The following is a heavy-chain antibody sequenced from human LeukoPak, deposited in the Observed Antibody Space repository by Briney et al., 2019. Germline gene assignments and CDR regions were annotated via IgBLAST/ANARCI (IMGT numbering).Heavy chain of an antibody. CDR1: SGSISSYY. D-gene: IGHD3-3*01. Sequence: KPSETLSLTCTVSSGSISSYYWSWIRQPPGKGLEWIGYIYYSGSTNYNPSLKSRVTISVDTSKNQFSLKLSSVTAADTAVYYCARERRYYDFWSGYSDYYYYGMDVWGQGTTVTVSS. CDR3: ARERRYYDFWSGYSDYYYYGMDV. CDR2: IYYSGST. J-gene: IGHJ6*02. V-gene: IGHV4-59*01.